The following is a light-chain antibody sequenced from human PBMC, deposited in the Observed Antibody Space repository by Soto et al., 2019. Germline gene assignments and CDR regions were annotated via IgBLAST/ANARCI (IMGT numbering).Light chain of an antibody. V-gene: IGKV3-20*01. Sequence: EIVLTQSPGTLSLSPGERATLSCRASQSVSSSYLAWYQKKPGQAPRLLIYGASSRATGIPDRFSGSGSGTDFPLTISRLEPEDLAVYSCQQYGSAPFTFGPGTKVDIK. CDR2: GAS. CDR3: QQYGSAPFT. J-gene: IGKJ3*01. CDR1: QSVSSSY.